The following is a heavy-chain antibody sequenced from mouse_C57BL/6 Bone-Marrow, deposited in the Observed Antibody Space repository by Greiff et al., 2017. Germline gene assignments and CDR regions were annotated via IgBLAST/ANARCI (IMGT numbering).Heavy chain of an antibody. CDR3: ARALYDAMDY. V-gene: IGHV1-19*01. J-gene: IGHJ4*01. CDR1: GYTFTDYY. CDR2: INPYNGGT. Sequence: EVKLVESGPVLVKPGASVKMSCKASGYTFTDYYMNWVKQSHGKSLEWIGVINPYNGGTSYNQKFKGKATLTVDKSSSTAYMELNSLTSEDSAVYYCARALYDAMDYWGQGTSVTVSS.